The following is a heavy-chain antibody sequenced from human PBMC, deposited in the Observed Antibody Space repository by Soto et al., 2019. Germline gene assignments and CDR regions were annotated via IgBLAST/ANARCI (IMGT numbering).Heavy chain of an antibody. J-gene: IGHJ6*03. D-gene: IGHD3-9*01. CDR2: ISVNNGDT. CDR3: ARYLVILSGSNLHYFYMDV. Sequence: GASVKVSCKASGFTFNNIEGVSWVRQAPGQGPEWMGWISVNNGDTNYAQSLQGRVTLTTDTSTNTAYMELRGLRSDDTAVYYCARYLVILSGSNLHYFYMDVWGKGTTVTVSS. CDR1: GFTFNNIEG. V-gene: IGHV1-18*01.